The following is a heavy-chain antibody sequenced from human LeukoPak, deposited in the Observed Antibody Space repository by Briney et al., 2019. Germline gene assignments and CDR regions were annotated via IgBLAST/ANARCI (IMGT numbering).Heavy chain of an antibody. J-gene: IGHJ4*02. CDR1: GGSINNNY. D-gene: IGHD2-15*01. CDR2: IYYTGST. Sequence: SETLSLTCTVSGGSINNNYWTWIRQPPGERLEWIGYIYYTGSTTYNPSLQSRVSMSVDTSKNQFSLHLSSVTAADTAVYYCARHGGSGGDDYWGQGTLVTVSS. V-gene: IGHV4-59*08. CDR3: ARHGGSGGDDY.